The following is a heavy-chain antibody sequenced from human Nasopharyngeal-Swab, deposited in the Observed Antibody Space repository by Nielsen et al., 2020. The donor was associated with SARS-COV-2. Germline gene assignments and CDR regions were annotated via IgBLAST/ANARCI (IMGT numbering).Heavy chain of an antibody. D-gene: IGHD2-21*02. Sequence: GESLKISCAASGFTVSSNYMSWVRQAPGKGLEWVSYISSSSSTIYYADSVKGRFTISRDNAKNSLYLQMNSLRDEDTAVYYCASTSDCGGDCGNYYYYGMDVWGQGTTVTVSS. CDR3: ASTSDCGGDCGNYYYYGMDV. V-gene: IGHV3-48*02. J-gene: IGHJ6*02. CDR2: ISSSSSTI. CDR1: GFTVSSNY.